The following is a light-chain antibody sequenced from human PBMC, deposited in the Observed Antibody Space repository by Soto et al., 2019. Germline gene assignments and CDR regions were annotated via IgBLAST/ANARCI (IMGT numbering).Light chain of an antibody. Sequence: QSVLTQPLSASASPGQRVTISCSGGSSNIGSNTVAWYQHLPGTAPPRLIFTAGQRPSGVAGRFSGSKSGTSASLAISWLQSEDEGDYYCSSWDNSLNGYVFGPGTKLTVL. CDR3: SSWDNSLNGYV. J-gene: IGLJ1*01. CDR2: TAG. V-gene: IGLV1-44*01. CDR1: SSNIGSNT.